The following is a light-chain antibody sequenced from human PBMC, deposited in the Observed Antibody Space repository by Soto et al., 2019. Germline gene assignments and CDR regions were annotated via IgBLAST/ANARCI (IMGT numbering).Light chain of an antibody. CDR2: RAS. CDR1: QSISSW. CDR3: QQYNGYPLT. Sequence: DIQMTQSPSTLSASVGDRVTITCRASQSISSWLAWYQQKPGKGLKLLIYRASSLESGVPLRFSGSASGTEFTLTISSLQPDDVATYYCQQYNGYPLTFGGGTKVEIK. J-gene: IGKJ4*01. V-gene: IGKV1-5*03.